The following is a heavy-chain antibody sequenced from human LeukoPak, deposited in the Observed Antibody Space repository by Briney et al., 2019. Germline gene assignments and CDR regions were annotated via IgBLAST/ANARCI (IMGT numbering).Heavy chain of an antibody. V-gene: IGHV4-34*01. J-gene: IGHJ5*02. CDR1: GGSFSGYY. CDR3: ARGRDRWVLRYFDWLSSWFDP. Sequence: PSETLSLTCAVYGGSFSGYYWSWIRQPPGKGLEWIGEINHSGSTNYNPSLKSRVTISVDTSKNQFSLKLSSVTAADTAVYYCARGRDRWVLRYFDWLSSWFDPWGQGTLVTVSS. CDR2: INHSGST. D-gene: IGHD3-9*01.